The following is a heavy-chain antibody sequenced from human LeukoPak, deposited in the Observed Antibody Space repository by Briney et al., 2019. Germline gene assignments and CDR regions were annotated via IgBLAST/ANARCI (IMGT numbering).Heavy chain of an antibody. V-gene: IGHV4-31*03. J-gene: IGHJ4*02. CDR2: IYYSGTT. CDR1: GGSISSGGYY. CDR3: ARDRGGSYSKGRFDY. D-gene: IGHD4-11*01. Sequence: SETLSLTCTVSGGSISSGGYYWTWIRQHPGKGLEWTGYIYYSGTTYYNPSLKTRVTISVDTSKTQFSLKLSSVTAADTAVYYCARDRGGSYSKGRFDYWGQGTLVTVSS.